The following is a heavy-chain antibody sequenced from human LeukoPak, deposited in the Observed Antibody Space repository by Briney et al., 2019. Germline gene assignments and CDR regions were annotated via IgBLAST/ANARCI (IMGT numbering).Heavy chain of an antibody. Sequence: SETLSLTCTVSGGSISSSSYYWGWIRQPPGKGLEWIGSIYYSGSTYYNPSLKSRVTISVDTSKNQFSLKLSSVTAADAAVYYCARDTTPNTEKNAFDIWGQGTMVTVSS. CDR1: GGSISSSSYY. J-gene: IGHJ3*02. CDR3: ARDTTPNTEKNAFDI. V-gene: IGHV4-39*07. D-gene: IGHD2-15*01. CDR2: IYYSGST.